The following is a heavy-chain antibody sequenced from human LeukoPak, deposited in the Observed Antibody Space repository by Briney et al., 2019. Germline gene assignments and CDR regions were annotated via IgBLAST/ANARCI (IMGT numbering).Heavy chain of an antibody. Sequence: GGSLRLSCAASGFTFSSYSMNWVRQAPGKGLEWVSSISSSSSYIYYADSVKGRFTISRDNAKNSLYLQMNSLRAEDTAVYYRARAYIVVVPAALDYWGQGTLVTVSS. CDR2: ISSSSSYI. CDR1: GFTFSSYS. J-gene: IGHJ4*02. D-gene: IGHD2-2*01. V-gene: IGHV3-21*01. CDR3: ARAYIVVVPAALDY.